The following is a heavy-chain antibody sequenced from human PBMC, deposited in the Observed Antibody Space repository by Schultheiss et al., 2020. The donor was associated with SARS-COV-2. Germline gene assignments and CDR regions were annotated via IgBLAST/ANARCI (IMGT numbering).Heavy chain of an antibody. CDR3: ARQIIGTTVTTGFLDYYYYMDV. Sequence: SQTLSLTCAVYGGSFRGYYWSWIRQPPGKGLEWIGEINHSGSTNYNPSLKSRVTISVDTSKNQFSLKLSSVTAADTAVYYCARQIIGTTVTTGFLDYYYYMDVWGKGTTVTVSS. J-gene: IGHJ6*03. CDR2: INHSGST. V-gene: IGHV4-34*01. D-gene: IGHD4-11*01. CDR1: GGSFRGYY.